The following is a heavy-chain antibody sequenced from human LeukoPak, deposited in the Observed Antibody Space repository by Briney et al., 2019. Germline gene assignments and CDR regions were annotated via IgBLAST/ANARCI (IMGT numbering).Heavy chain of an antibody. Sequence: PSETLSLTCTVSGGSISSGGHYWSWIRQHPGKGLEWIGYIYYSGSTYYNPSLKSRVTISVDTSKNQFSLKLSSVTAADTAVYYCASGSSSSGRFDYWGQGTLVTVSS. CDR3: ASGSSSSGRFDY. CDR1: GGSISSGGHY. J-gene: IGHJ4*02. D-gene: IGHD6-6*01. V-gene: IGHV4-31*03. CDR2: IYYSGST.